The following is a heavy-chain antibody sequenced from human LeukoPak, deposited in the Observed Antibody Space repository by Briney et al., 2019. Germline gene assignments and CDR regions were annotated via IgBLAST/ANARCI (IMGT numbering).Heavy chain of an antibody. J-gene: IGHJ6*02. Sequence: GGSLRLSCAASGFTFDDYAMHWVRQAPGEGLEWVSLISGDGGSTYYADSVKGRLTISRDNSKNSLYLQMNSLRTEDTALYYCAKDGQWLGYYYGMDVWGQGTTVTVSS. D-gene: IGHD6-19*01. V-gene: IGHV3-43*02. CDR3: AKDGQWLGYYYGMDV. CDR2: ISGDGGST. CDR1: GFTFDDYA.